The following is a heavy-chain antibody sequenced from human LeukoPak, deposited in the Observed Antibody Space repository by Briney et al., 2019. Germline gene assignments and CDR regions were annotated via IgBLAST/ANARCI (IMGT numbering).Heavy chain of an antibody. CDR1: GFTFSSYA. V-gene: IGHV3-23*01. CDR2: ISGSGGST. J-gene: IGHJ4*02. Sequence: PGRSLRLSCAASGFTFSSYAMHWVRQAPGKGLEWVSAISGSGGSTYYADSVKGRFTISRDNSKNTLYLQMNSLRAEDTAVYYCAKGGTGDGYNYYFDYWGQGTLVTVSS. D-gene: IGHD5-24*01. CDR3: AKGGTGDGYNYYFDY.